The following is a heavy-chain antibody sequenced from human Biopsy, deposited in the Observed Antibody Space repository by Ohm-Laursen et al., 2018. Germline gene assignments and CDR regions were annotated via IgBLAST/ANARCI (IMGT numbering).Heavy chain of an antibody. D-gene: IGHD2/OR15-2a*01. Sequence: GTLSLPCTVSCGSISSDYLSWIRQTPGKGLEWIGDIYYSGSTNYNPSLKSRVTISVDTSKNQFSLRLNSVTATDTAVYYCARATNSTGWPYYYFYGMDVWGQGTTVTVSS. CDR1: CGSISSDY. CDR2: IYYSGST. J-gene: IGHJ6*02. CDR3: ARATNSTGWPYYYFYGMDV. V-gene: IGHV4-59*01.